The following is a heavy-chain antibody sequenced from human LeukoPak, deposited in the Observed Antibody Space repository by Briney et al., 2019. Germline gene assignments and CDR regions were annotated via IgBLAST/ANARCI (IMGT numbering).Heavy chain of an antibody. J-gene: IGHJ5*02. D-gene: IGHD3-22*01. Sequence: ASVKVSCKASGYTFTGYYMHWVRQAPGQGLEWMGWINPNSGGTNYAQKFQGRVTMTRDTSISTAYMELSRLRSEDTAVYYCAKYDSDAAMFDPWGQGTLVTVSS. CDR1: GYTFTGYY. V-gene: IGHV1-2*02. CDR3: AKYDSDAAMFDP. CDR2: INPNSGGT.